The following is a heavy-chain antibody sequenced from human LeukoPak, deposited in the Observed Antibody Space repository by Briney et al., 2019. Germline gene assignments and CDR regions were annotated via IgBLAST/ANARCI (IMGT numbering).Heavy chain of an antibody. J-gene: IGHJ3*02. CDR2: IIPILGIA. D-gene: IGHD6-13*01. CDR1: GGTFSSYT. CDR3: ARDIAAAGTGRAFDI. Sequence: SVKVSCKASGGTFSSYTISWVRQAPGQGLEWMGRIIPILGIANYAQKFQGRVTTTADKSTSTAYMELSSLRSEDTAVYYCARDIAAAGTGRAFDIWGQGTMVTVSS. V-gene: IGHV1-69*04.